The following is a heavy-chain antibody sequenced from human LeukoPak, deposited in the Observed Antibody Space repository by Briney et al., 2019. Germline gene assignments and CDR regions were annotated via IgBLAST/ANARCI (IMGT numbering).Heavy chain of an antibody. CDR1: GDTFNNYV. V-gene: IGHV1-69*05. CDR2: VIPIFNAP. CDR3: SRVDRYHFYMDV. Sequence: SVKVSCKPSGDTFNNYVITWVRQAPGQGLEWMGGVIPIFNAPNYAQKFQGRVSITTNESTHTSYMELRSLRSEDTAVYYCSRVDRYHFYMDVWGKGTTVTVSS. J-gene: IGHJ6*03.